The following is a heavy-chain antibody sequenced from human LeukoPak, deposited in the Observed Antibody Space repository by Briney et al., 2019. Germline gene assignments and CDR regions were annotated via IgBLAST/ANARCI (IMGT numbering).Heavy chain of an antibody. J-gene: IGHJ4*02. CDR2: IYSGGST. D-gene: IGHD5-18*01. Sequence: GGSLRLSCAASGFTVSSKYMSWVRQAPGKGLEWVSVIYSGGSTYYADSVKGRFTISRGNSNNTLYLQMNSLRAEDTAVYYCASQSPPFTAMDTPFDYWGQGTLVTVSS. V-gene: IGHV3-53*01. CDR1: GFTVSSKY. CDR3: ASQSPPFTAMDTPFDY.